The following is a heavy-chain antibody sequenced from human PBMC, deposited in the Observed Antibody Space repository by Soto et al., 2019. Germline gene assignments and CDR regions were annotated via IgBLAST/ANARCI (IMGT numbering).Heavy chain of an antibody. J-gene: IGHJ4*02. CDR3: AHAGDYDLLTFDH. Sequence: QITLKESGPTLVRPAQTLTLTCDFSGFSLSTYHMGVAWIRQPPGKALEWLALIYWDDDKRYSPSLKDRLAISKHTSSNQVVLTITNMDPGDTATYFCAHAGDYDLLTFDHWGPGTLVTVSS. CDR2: IYWDDDK. CDR1: GFSLSTYHMG. D-gene: IGHD4-17*01. V-gene: IGHV2-5*02.